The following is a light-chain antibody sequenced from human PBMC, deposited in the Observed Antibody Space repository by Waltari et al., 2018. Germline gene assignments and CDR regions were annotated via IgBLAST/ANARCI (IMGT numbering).Light chain of an antibody. CDR1: SGSVSTSYY. J-gene: IGLJ3*02. Sequence: QTVVTQEPSFSVSPGGTVTLTCGLSSGSVSTSYYPSWYQQSPGQAPRTLIYSTNPRSSGVPYRFSGSILGNKAALTIAGAQADDESDYYCALYMGNGISMFGGGTKLTVL. CDR2: STN. V-gene: IGLV8-61*01. CDR3: ALYMGNGISM.